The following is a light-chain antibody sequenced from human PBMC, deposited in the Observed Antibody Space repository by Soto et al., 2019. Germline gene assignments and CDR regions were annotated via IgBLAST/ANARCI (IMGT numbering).Light chain of an antibody. V-gene: IGKV2-28*01. J-gene: IGKJ1*01. CDR3: MQAKQTPRT. Sequence: EIVMTQSPLSLTVTPGEPASISCKSSQSLQHNNGNTLLDWYMQKPGQSPQLLIYLASRRAPGAPDRVSGSGSGTEFTLRISTVEADDAAIYYCMQAKQTPRTFGQGTKLEI. CDR1: QSLQHNNGNTL. CDR2: LAS.